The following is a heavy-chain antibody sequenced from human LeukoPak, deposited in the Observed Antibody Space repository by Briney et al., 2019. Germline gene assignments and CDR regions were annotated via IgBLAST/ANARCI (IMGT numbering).Heavy chain of an antibody. CDR3: ARGPYCSGGSCYCNY. D-gene: IGHD2-15*01. CDR2: ISAYNGNT. CDR1: GYTFSSYG. Sequence: AASVKVSCKASGYTFSSYGIGWVRQAPGQGLEWMGWISAYNGNTNYAQNLQGRVTMTTDTSTSTAYMELRSLRSDDTAVYYCARGPYCSGGSCYCNYWGQGTLVTVSS. V-gene: IGHV1-18*01. J-gene: IGHJ4*02.